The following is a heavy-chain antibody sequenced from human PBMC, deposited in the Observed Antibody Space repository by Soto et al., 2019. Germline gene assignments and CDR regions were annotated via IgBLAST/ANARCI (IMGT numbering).Heavy chain of an antibody. CDR3: ARGNTSGWRSWFDP. Sequence: QVQLHESGPGLVKPSETLSLTCTVSGSSISSYYWSWIRQSPGKGLEWIGDMYYSGNPHYNPSLKSRVTISVDTSKNQFSLKLSSVTAADTAVYYCARGNTSGWRSWFDPWGQGTLVTVSS. J-gene: IGHJ5*02. D-gene: IGHD6-19*01. CDR2: MYYSGNP. CDR1: GSSISSYY. V-gene: IGHV4-59*01.